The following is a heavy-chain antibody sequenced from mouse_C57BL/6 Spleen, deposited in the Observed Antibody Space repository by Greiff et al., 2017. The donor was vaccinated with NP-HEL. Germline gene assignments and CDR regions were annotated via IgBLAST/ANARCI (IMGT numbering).Heavy chain of an antibody. CDR2: IDPSDSYT. J-gene: IGHJ3*01. D-gene: IGHD2-3*01. CDR1: GYTFTSYW. Sequence: VQLQPPGAELVMPGASVKLSCKASGYTFTSYWMHWVKQRPGQGLEWIGEIDPSDSYTNYNQKFKGKSTLTVDKSSSTAYMQLSSLTSEDSAVYYCARRDGYYFFAYWGQGTLVTVSA. V-gene: IGHV1-69*01. CDR3: ARRDGYYFFAY.